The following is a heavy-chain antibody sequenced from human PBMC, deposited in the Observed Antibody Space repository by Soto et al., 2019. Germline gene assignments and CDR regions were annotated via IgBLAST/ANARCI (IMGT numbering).Heavy chain of an antibody. CDR1: GYTFSSYW. J-gene: IGHJ4*02. CDR3: ARVMANLPWYFDY. CDR2: VNGDGSST. Sequence: GSLRLACSASGYTFSSYWMHWVRQAPGKGLVWVSLVNGDGSSTSYADPVKGRFTISRDNAKNTVHLQMDSLRAEDTAVYYCARVMANLPWYFDYWGQGTLVTVYS. D-gene: IGHD2-8*01. V-gene: IGHV3-74*01.